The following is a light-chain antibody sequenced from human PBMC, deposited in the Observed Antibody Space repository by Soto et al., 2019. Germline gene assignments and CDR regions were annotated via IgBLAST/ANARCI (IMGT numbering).Light chain of an antibody. V-gene: IGKV3-11*01. CDR3: QQRSDWPHT. CDR1: QSVSTY. J-gene: IGKJ1*01. Sequence: EIVLTQSPATLSLSPGERVSLSCRASQSVSTYLARYQQKPGQAPRLLIYDVFNRPTGIPARFSGSGSGTDFTLTISSLEPEDFAVYYCQQRSDWPHTFGQGTKVDIK. CDR2: DVF.